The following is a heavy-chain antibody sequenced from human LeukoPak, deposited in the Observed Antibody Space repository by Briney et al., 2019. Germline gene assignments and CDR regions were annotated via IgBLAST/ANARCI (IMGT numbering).Heavy chain of an antibody. J-gene: IGHJ4*02. V-gene: IGHV4-39*01. CDR3: ARRAVAGPFDY. CDR2: IYYGGST. Sequence: PSETLSLTCTVSGGSISSSSYYWGWIRQPPGKGLEWIGSIYYGGSTYYNPSLKSRVTISVDTSKNQFSLKLSSVTAADTAVYYCARRAVAGPFDYWGQGTLVTVSS. D-gene: IGHD6-19*01. CDR1: GGSISSSSYY.